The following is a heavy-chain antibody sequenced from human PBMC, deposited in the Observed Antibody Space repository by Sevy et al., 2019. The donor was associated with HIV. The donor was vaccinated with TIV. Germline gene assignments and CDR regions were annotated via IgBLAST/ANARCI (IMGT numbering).Heavy chain of an antibody. CDR3: VKVALEYSTTGWFDP. CDR2: ISSNGGST. Sequence: GGSLRLSCSASGFTFSSYAMHWVRQAPGKGLEYVSAISSNGGSTYYAHSVKGRFTISRDNSKNTLYLQMSSLRAEDTAVYYCVKVALEYSTTGWFDPWGQGTLVTVSS. D-gene: IGHD6-6*01. V-gene: IGHV3-64D*06. J-gene: IGHJ5*02. CDR1: GFTFSSYA.